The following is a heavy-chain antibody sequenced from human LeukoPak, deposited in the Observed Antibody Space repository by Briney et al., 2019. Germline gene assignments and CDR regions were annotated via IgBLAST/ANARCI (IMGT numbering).Heavy chain of an antibody. CDR1: GFTFSSYW. Sequence: GGSLRLSCAASGFTFSSYWMSWVRQALGKGLEWVANIKQDGSEKYYVDSVKGRFTISRDNAKNSLYLQMNSLRAEDTAVYYCAKDLGQYCGYYWGQGTLVTVSS. J-gene: IGHJ4*02. CDR2: IKQDGSEK. D-gene: IGHD2-21*01. CDR3: AKDLGQYCGYY. V-gene: IGHV3-7*01.